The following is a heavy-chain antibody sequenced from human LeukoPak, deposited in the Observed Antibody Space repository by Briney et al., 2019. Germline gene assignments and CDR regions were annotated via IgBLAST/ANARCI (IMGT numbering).Heavy chain of an antibody. CDR1: GYTFTGYY. CDR2: INPNSGGT. D-gene: IGHD3-22*01. Sequence: ASVKVSCKASGYTFTGYYMHWARQAPGQGLEWMGWINPNSGGTNYAQKLQGRVTMTRDTSISTAYMELSRLRSDDTAVYYCARDSHYDSSGYYYGPSNWFDPWGQGTLVTVSS. J-gene: IGHJ5*02. V-gene: IGHV1-2*02. CDR3: ARDSHYDSSGYYYGPSNWFDP.